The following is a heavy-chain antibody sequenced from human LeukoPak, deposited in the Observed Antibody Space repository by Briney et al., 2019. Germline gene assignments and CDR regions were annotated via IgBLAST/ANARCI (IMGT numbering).Heavy chain of an antibody. CDR2: INPNSGGT. Sequence: GASVKVSCKASRYTFTGYYMHWVRQAPGQGLEWMGRINPNSGGTNYAQKFQGRVTMTRDTSISTAYMELSRLRSDDTAVYYCARDNDITFGGVIVYYFDYWGQGTLVTVSS. D-gene: IGHD3-16*02. CDR1: RYTFTGYY. V-gene: IGHV1-2*06. CDR3: ARDNDITFGGVIVYYFDY. J-gene: IGHJ4*02.